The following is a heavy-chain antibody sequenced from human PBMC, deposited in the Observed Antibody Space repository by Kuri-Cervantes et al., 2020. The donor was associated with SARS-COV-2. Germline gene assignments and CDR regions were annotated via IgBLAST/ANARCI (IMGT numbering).Heavy chain of an antibody. D-gene: IGHD4-17*01. CDR1: GGSISSYY. CDR3: ARPRYGDYDGAFDI. J-gene: IGHJ3*02. Sequence: GSLRLSCTVSGGSISSYYWSWIRQPPGKGLEWIGYIYYSGSTNYNPSLKGRVTISVDTSKNQFSLKLSSVTAADTAVYYCARPRYGDYDGAFDIWGQGTMVTVSS. V-gene: IGHV4-59*12. CDR2: IYYSGST.